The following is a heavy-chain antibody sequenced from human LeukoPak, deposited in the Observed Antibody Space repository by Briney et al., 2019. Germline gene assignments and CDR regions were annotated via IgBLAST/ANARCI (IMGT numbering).Heavy chain of an antibody. Sequence: GGSLRLSCAASGFTLSSYDMHWVRQPTGKGLEWVSGIDIPGNTYYPDSVKGRFTMSRESAKNSLYLQMDSLRAGDTAVYYCARAVAGTHWFDPWGQGTLVTVSS. CDR3: ARAVAGTHWFDP. J-gene: IGHJ5*02. CDR2: IDIPGNT. D-gene: IGHD6-19*01. CDR1: GFTLSSYD. V-gene: IGHV3-13*01.